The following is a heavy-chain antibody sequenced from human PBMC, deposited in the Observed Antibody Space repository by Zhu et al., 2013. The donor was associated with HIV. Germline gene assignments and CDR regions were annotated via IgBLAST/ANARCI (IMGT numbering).Heavy chain of an antibody. J-gene: IGHJ5*02. Sequence: QVQLVQSGAEVKKPGSSVKVSCKTSGYTFSNFPIHWMRQAPGQRLEWMGWINAGNGDTKYSHRFQGRVNITRDKSASTAYMELSHLTSEDTAVYYCARDSRGWTNWFDPWGQGALVTVSS. V-gene: IGHV1-3*01. CDR3: ARDSRGWTNWFDP. CDR1: GYTFSNFP. CDR2: INAGNGDT. D-gene: IGHD6-19*01.